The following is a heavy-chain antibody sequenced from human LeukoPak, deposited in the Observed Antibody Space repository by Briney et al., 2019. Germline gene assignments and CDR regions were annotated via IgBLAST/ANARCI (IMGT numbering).Heavy chain of an antibody. J-gene: IGHJ1*01. CDR2: ISYDGSNK. CDR3: ATYSSLNRREFQF. V-gene: IGHV3-30*03. Sequence: GGSLRLSCVDSGFTFRNYWMNWVRQAPGKGLEWVAVISYDGSNKYYADSVKGRFTISRDNSKNTLYLQMNSLRAEDTAVYYCATYSSLNRREFQFWGQGTLLTVSS. CDR1: GFTFRNYW. D-gene: IGHD3-22*01.